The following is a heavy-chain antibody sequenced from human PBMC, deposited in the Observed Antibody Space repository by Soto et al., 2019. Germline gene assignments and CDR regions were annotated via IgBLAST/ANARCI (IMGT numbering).Heavy chain of an antibody. CDR1: GFTFSSYG. Sequence: QVQLVESGGGVVQPGRSLRLSCAASGFTFSSYGMHWVRQAPGKGLEWVAVIWYDGSNKYYADSVKGRFTISRDNSKNTLYLQMNSLRAEDTAVYYCARDPSFDYLALDYWGQGTLVTVSS. CDR3: ARDPSFDYLALDY. J-gene: IGHJ4*02. V-gene: IGHV3-33*01. D-gene: IGHD3-9*01. CDR2: IWYDGSNK.